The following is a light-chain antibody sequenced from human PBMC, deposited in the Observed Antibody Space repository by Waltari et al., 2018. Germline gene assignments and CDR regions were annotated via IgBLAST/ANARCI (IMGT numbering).Light chain of an antibody. J-gene: IGKJ1*01. V-gene: IGKV4-1*01. Sequence: DIVMIQSPNSLAVSLGARATIDYKSNQSVFYRSDNKNYLAWYPHKPGQPPKLLFYWASTRESGVPDRFSASGSGTDFTLTINNLQAEDVAVYYCQQYYRSRTFGQGTKVEIK. CDR1: QSVFYRSDNKNY. CDR3: QQYYRSRT. CDR2: WAS.